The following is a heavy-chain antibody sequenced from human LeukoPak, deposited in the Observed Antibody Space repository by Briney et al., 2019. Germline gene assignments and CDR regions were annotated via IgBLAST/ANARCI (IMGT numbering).Heavy chain of an antibody. D-gene: IGHD1-26*01. J-gene: IGHJ4*02. Sequence: GGSLRLSCEASGFTFSDSAMSWGRHASGRGLEWVSLISASGGNSYYADSVKGRFTVSRDSSKNTLHLQMNSLRAEDTAVYYCARDIELSCWGQGTLVTVSS. CDR2: ISASGGNS. CDR3: ARDIELSC. CDR1: GFTFSDSA. V-gene: IGHV3-23*01.